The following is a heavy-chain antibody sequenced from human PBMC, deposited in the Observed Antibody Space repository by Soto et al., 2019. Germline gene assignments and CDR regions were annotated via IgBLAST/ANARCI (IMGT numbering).Heavy chain of an antibody. Sequence: QVQLVESGGGVVQPGRSQRLSCAASGFTFSSYAMHWVRQAPGKGLEWVAVISYDGSNKYYADSVKGRFTISRDNSKNTLYLQMNSLRAEDTAVYYCARAGYCSGGSCYFRGDFFDYWGQGTLVTVSS. J-gene: IGHJ4*02. CDR1: GFTFSSYA. V-gene: IGHV3-30-3*01. CDR3: ARAGYCSGGSCYFRGDFFDY. D-gene: IGHD2-15*01. CDR2: ISYDGSNK.